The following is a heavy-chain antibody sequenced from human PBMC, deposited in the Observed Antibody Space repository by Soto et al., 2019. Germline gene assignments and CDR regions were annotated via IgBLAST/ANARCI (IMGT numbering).Heavy chain of an antibody. V-gene: IGHV1-69*06. CDR1: GGTFNGYG. CDR3: ARGVPNSGAYYTGPSAYDL. J-gene: IGHJ3*01. D-gene: IGHD3-10*01. Sequence: QVQLVQSGAVVKKPGSSVEVSCKASGGTFNGYGISWVRQAPGQGLEWMGGTVPVFDTSKYAPRFQGRVKITADKSTSTAYMELSSVRSEETAIYFCARGVPNSGAYYTGPSAYDLWGPGTLVIVSS. CDR2: TVPVFDTS.